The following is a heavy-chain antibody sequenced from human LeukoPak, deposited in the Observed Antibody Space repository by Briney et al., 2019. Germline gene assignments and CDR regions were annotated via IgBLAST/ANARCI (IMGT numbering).Heavy chain of an antibody. CDR2: ISSSGSTI. Sequence: GKSLRLSCVASGFTFSGFGMHWVRQAPGKGLEWVSYISSSGSTIYYADSVKGRFTISRDNAKNSLYLQMNSLRADDTAVYYCAASGYDYDYYYYMDVWGKGTTVTISS. J-gene: IGHJ6*03. CDR3: AASGYDYDYYYYMDV. D-gene: IGHD5-12*01. CDR1: GFTFSGFG. V-gene: IGHV3-48*03.